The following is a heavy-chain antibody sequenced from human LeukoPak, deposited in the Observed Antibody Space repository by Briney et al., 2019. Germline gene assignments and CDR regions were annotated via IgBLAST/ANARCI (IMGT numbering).Heavy chain of an antibody. D-gene: IGHD1-7*01. V-gene: IGHV4-30-4*08. J-gene: IGHJ3*02. CDR3: ARGQFGITGTTGPPDAFDI. CDR2: IYYSGST. CDR1: GGSISSGDYY. Sequence: PSQTLSLTCTVSGGSISSGDYYWSWIRQPPGKGLEWIGYIYYSGSTYYNPSLKSRVTISVDTSKNQFSLKLSSVTAADTAVYYCARGQFGITGTTGPPDAFDIWGQGTMVTVSS.